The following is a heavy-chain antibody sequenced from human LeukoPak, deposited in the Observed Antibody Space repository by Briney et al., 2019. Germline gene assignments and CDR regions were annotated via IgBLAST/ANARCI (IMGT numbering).Heavy chain of an antibody. V-gene: IGHV4-34*01. CDR2: INHSGST. CDR1: GCPLSGYY. J-gene: IGHJ4*02. CDR3: ARAVRYSSSWFDY. Sequence: SETLSLTCSVYGCPLSGYYWTLIRQPPGNALDLIGEINHSGSTNYNPSLKSRVTISVDTSKNQFSLKLSSVTAADTAVYYCARAVRYSSSWFDYWGQGTLVTVSS. D-gene: IGHD6-13*01.